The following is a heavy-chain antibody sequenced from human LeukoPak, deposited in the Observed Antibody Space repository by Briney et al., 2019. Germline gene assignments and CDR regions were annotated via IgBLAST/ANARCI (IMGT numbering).Heavy chain of an antibody. D-gene: IGHD4-17*01. CDR3: AREKATVTTSGMDY. CDR1: GFTFSSYW. CDR2: IKQDGSEK. V-gene: IGHV3-7*01. Sequence: GGSPRLSCAASGFTFSSYWMSWVRQAPGKGLEWVANIKQDGSEKYYVDSVKGRFTISRDNAKNSLYLQMNSLRAEDTAVYYCAREKATVTTSGMDYWGQGTLVTVSS. J-gene: IGHJ4*02.